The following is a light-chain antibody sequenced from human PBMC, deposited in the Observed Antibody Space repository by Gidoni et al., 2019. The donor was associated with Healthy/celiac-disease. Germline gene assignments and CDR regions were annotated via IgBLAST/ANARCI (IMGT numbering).Light chain of an antibody. J-gene: IGKJ3*01. CDR2: GAS. CDR3: QQYGSSPDLFT. CDR1: QSVSSSY. Sequence: EIVLTQSPGTLSLSPGERATLSCRASQSVSSSYLAWYQQKPGQAPRLLIYGASSRATGIPDRFSGSGSGTDFTLTISRLEPEDFAVYYCQQYGSSPDLFTFXPXTKVDIK. V-gene: IGKV3-20*01.